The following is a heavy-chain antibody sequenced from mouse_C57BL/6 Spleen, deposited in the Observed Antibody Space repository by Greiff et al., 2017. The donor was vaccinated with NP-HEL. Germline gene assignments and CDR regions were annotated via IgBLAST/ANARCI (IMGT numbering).Heavy chain of an antibody. CDR1: GYTFTDYY. CDR3: ARREGSYAMDY. V-gene: IGHV1-26*01. Sequence: EVQLQQSGPELVKPGASVKISCKASGYTFTDYYMNWVKQSPGKSLEWIGDINPNNGGTSYNQKFKGKATLTVDKSSSTAYMELRSLTSEDSAVYYCARREGSYAMDYWGQGTSVTVSS. CDR2: INPNNGGT. J-gene: IGHJ4*01.